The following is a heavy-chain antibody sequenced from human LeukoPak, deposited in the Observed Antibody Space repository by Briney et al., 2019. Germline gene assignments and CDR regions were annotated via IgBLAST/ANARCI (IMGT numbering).Heavy chain of an antibody. CDR2: IKQDGSEI. Sequence: GGSLRLSCAASGFTFSSYWMSWVRQAPGKGLEWVANIKQDGSEINYVDSVKGRFTISRDNAKNSLYLQMNSLRAEDTAVYYCARGRDSSGWIFGASVVKKTDYWGQGTLVTVSS. D-gene: IGHD6-19*01. CDR1: GFTFSSYW. CDR3: ARGRDSSGWIFGASVVKKTDY. J-gene: IGHJ4*02. V-gene: IGHV3-7*01.